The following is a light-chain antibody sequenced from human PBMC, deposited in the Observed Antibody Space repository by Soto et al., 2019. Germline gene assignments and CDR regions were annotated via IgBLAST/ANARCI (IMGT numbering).Light chain of an antibody. CDR2: DAS. Sequence: IVMTQSPATLSLSPGERATLSCRASQSVSSYLAWYQQKPGRAPRLLIYDASNRATGIPARFSGSGSGTDFTLTISSLEPEDFAVYYCQQRSNWPPRCTFGQGTKVEIK. J-gene: IGKJ1*01. V-gene: IGKV3-11*01. CDR3: QQRSNWPPRCT. CDR1: QSVSSY.